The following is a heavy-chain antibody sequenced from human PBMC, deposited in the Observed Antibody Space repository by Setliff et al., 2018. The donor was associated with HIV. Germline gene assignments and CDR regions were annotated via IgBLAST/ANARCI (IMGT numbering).Heavy chain of an antibody. CDR1: GGTFSSYA. Sequence: ASVKVSCKASGGTFSSYAISWVRQAPGQGLEWMGGIIPVFRTAKYAQKFQGRVTITADESTSTAHMELSSLRSEDTAVDYCARGATITYYFDYWGQGTLVTVSS. CDR2: IIPVFRTA. V-gene: IGHV1-69*13. D-gene: IGHD5-12*01. J-gene: IGHJ4*02. CDR3: ARGATITYYFDY.